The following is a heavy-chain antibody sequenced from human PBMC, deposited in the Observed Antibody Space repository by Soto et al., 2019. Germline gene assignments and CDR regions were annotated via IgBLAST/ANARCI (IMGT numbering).Heavy chain of an antibody. CDR1: GFTLRSYG. Sequence: GGSLRLSCAASGFTLRSYGMSWVRQAPGKGLEWVSAVSPNGQGIYYADSVRGRFTISRDNSKSTMYLQMNSLRAEDTAVYYCATIGVTRFWGQGTLVTVSS. V-gene: IGHV3-23*01. CDR2: VSPNGQGI. J-gene: IGHJ4*02. CDR3: ATIGVTRF. D-gene: IGHD2-21*01.